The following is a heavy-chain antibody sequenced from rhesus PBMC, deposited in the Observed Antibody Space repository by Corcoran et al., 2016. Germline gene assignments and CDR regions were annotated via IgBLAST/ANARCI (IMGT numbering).Heavy chain of an antibody. V-gene: IGHV4-127*01. D-gene: IGHD6-25*01. Sequence: QVQLQESGPGVVKPSETLSLTCAVSGYSISSGYDWSWIRQPPGKGLGWIGYIFGSSGSTNYHPALKNRGTISKDTSKNQFSLKLSSVTAADTAVYYCARDRAGAAGNFDYWGQGVLVTVSS. CDR2: IFGSSGST. CDR3: ARDRAGAAGNFDY. CDR1: GYSISSGYD. J-gene: IGHJ4*01.